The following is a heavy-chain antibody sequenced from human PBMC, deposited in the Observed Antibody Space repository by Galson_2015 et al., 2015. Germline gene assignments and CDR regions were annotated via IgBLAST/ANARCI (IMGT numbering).Heavy chain of an antibody. J-gene: IGHJ3*02. Sequence: ALRPSCAAYGFTFSSYGMHWVRQAPGKGLEWVAVIWYDGSNKYYADSVKGRFTISRDNSKNTLYLQMNSLRAEDTAVYYCAREEAGGAFDIWGQGTMVTVSS. CDR1: GFTFSSYG. D-gene: IGHD1-26*01. V-gene: IGHV3-33*01. CDR3: AREEAGGAFDI. CDR2: IWYDGSNK.